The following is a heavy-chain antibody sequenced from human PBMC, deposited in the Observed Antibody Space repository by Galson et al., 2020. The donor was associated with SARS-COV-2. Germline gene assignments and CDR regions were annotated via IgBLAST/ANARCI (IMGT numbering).Heavy chain of an antibody. J-gene: IGHJ6*02. CDR2: IFYSGST. CDR1: GGSISSYY. Sequence: SETLSLNCTVSGGSISSYYWSWIRQPPGKGLEWIGYIFYSGSTNYNPSLKSRVTISVDTSKNQFSLKLSSVTAADTAVYYCARMVQGVALKIYYYYGMDVWGQGTTVTVSS. CDR3: ARMVQGVALKIYYYYGMDV. V-gene: IGHV4-59*01. D-gene: IGHD3-10*01.